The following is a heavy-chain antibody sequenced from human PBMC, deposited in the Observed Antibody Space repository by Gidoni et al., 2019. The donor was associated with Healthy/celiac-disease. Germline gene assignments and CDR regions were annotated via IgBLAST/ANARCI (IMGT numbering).Heavy chain of an antibody. CDR3: ARGAPGPDY. J-gene: IGHJ4*02. Sequence: QLQLQESGPGLVKPSEHLSLTCTFSCGSISSSSYYCGWIRPPQGKGLEWIGSIYYIGSTYYNPSLKSRVTISVDTSKNQFSLKLSSVTAADTAVYYCARGAPGPDYWGQGTLVTVSS. CDR1: CGSISSSSYY. V-gene: IGHV4-39*01. CDR2: IYYIGST.